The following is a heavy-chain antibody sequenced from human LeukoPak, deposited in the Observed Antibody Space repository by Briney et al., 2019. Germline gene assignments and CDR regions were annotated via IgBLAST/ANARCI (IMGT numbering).Heavy chain of an antibody. Sequence: SETLSLTCTVSGGSISSGDCFWDWIRQPPGKELEWIGDIYYSGNTYYNPSLKSRVTMSVDTSKNQFSLKLSSVTAADTAVYYCAREGIVGATQAYDIWGQGTMVTVSS. CDR1: GGSISSGDCF. D-gene: IGHD1-26*01. J-gene: IGHJ3*02. V-gene: IGHV4-39*07. CDR2: IYYSGNT. CDR3: AREGIVGATQAYDI.